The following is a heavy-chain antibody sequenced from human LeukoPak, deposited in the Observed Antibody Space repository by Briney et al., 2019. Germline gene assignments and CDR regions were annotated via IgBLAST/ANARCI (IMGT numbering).Heavy chain of an antibody. CDR3: AKTPPRYYVKGSYPDY. Sequence: PGGSLRLSCATSRFIFTSYDMHWFRQAPGKGLEWVAFIRYSENETYYADSVKGRFTISRDNSKDTLYLQMNSLRAEDTAVYYCAKTPPRYYVKGSYPDYWGQGTLVIVSS. CDR1: RFIFTSYD. J-gene: IGHJ4*02. D-gene: IGHD3-10*02. CDR2: IRYSENET. V-gene: IGHV3-30*02.